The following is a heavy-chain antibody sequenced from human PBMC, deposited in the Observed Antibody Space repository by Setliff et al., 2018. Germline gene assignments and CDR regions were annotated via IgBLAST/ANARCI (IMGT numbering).Heavy chain of an antibody. V-gene: IGHV7-4-1*02. J-gene: IGHJ6*03. CDR2: INTNTGNP. CDR3: ARASRFGTTVYRGYYYMDV. CDR1: GYTFSTYA. D-gene: IGHD4-4*01. Sequence: ASVKVSCKGSGYTFSTYAIIWMRQAPGQGLEWMGWINTNTGNPSYAQGFTGRFVFSLDTSVSTAYLQISSLKAEDTAVYYCARASRFGTTVYRGYYYMDVWGKGTTVTV.